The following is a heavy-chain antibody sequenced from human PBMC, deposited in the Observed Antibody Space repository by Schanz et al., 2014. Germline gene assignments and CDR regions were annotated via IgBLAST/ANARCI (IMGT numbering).Heavy chain of an antibody. CDR3: ATCSGGTCHAKPVLDN. J-gene: IGHJ4*02. CDR1: GGTFVTFF. V-gene: IGHV1-69*09. D-gene: IGHD2-15*01. Sequence: VQLVESGGGLVEPGSSVKVSCKPSGGTFVTFFFTWVRQAPGQGPQWMGRISPLLGVANYAQEFQGRLTITADTSTSTAYMELSSLRSEDTAVYYCATCSGGTCHAKPVLDNWGQGTLVTVSS. CDR2: ISPLLGVA.